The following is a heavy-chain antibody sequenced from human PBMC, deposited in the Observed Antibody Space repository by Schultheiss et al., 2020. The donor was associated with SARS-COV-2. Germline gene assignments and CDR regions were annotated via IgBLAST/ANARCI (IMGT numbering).Heavy chain of an antibody. Sequence: SCAASGFTFSSYSMNWVRQAPGKGLEWVSSISSSSSYIYYADSVKGRFTISRDNAKNSLYLQMNSLRAEDTAVYYCARAGYSYGYYYYYMDVWGKGTTVTVSS. CDR1: GFTFSSYS. V-gene: IGHV3-21*01. CDR2: ISSSSSYI. J-gene: IGHJ6*03. D-gene: IGHD5-18*01. CDR3: ARAGYSYGYYYYYMDV.